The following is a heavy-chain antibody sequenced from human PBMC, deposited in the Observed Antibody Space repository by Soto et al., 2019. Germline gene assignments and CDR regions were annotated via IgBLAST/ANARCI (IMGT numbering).Heavy chain of an antibody. CDR2: INPATGAA. Sequence: QLHLVQSGAVVKKPGASVTVSCSASGYPVTAYYMHWVRQAPGRGLEWMGGINPATGAAKYTKTFQGRVTMTRDTSTSTVFMELSGLTFEDTAVFYWARGGGVGVAGSAAFDMWGQGTLVTVSS. D-gene: IGHD3-3*01. CDR1: GYPVTAYY. CDR3: ARGGGVGVAGSAAFDM. J-gene: IGHJ3*02. V-gene: IGHV1-2*02.